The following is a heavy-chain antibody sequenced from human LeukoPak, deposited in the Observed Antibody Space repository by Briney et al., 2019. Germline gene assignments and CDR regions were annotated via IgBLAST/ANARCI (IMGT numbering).Heavy chain of an antibody. CDR2: INPNSGGT. CDR1: GYTFTGYY. J-gene: IGHJ4*02. CDR3: ARSIVGATTVFDY. Sequence: ASVKVSCKASGYTFTGYYMHWVRQAPGQGLGWMGWINPNSGGTNYAQKFQGRVTMTRDTSISTAYMELSRLRSDDTAVYYCARSIVGATTVFDYWGQGTLVTVSS. V-gene: IGHV1-2*02. D-gene: IGHD1-26*01.